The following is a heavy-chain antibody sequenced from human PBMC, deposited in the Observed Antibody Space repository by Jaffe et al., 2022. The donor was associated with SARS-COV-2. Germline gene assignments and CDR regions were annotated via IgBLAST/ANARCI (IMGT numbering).Heavy chain of an antibody. V-gene: IGHV3-23*01. CDR1: GFIFSNYG. CDR2: ITGGGRST. J-gene: IGHJ4*02. CDR3: AKSVGSEHWLPFDY. D-gene: IGHD6-19*01. Sequence: EVQLLESGGGLVQPGGTLRLSCAASGFIFSNYGMSWVRQAPGKGLEWVSSITGGGRSTYYVDSVKGRFTISRDNSKKTLSLEMYSLRAEDTAVYYCAKSVGSEHWLPFDYWGQGTLVTVSS.